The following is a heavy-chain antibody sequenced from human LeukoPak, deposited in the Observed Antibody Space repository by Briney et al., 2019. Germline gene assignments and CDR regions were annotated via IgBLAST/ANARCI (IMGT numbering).Heavy chain of an antibody. CDR1: GSTFSSFA. J-gene: IGHJ4*02. CDR2: VTGSGGTT. Sequence: GGSLRLSCEAPGSTFSSFAMSWARQAPGKGLEWVSSVTGSGGTTYYADSVKGRFTIYRDHSRNTLYPQMNSLRAEDTAMYYCAKDVSEDYRVWGSYRSDSWGQGTLVTVSS. V-gene: IGHV3-23*01. CDR3: AKDVSEDYRVWGSYRSDS. D-gene: IGHD3-16*02.